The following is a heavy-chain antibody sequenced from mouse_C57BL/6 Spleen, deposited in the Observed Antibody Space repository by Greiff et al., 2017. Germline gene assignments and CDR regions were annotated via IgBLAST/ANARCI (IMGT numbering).Heavy chain of an antibody. Sequence: QVQLQQPGAELVMPGASVKLSCKASGYTFTSYWMHWVKQRPGQGLEWIGEIDPSDSYTNYNQKFKGKSTLTVDKSSSTAYMQLSSLTSEDSAVYYGARRSLYYGSPSWFAYWGQGTLVTVSA. CDR3: ARRSLYYGSPSWFAY. CDR2: IDPSDSYT. V-gene: IGHV1-69*01. D-gene: IGHD1-1*01. CDR1: GYTFTSYW. J-gene: IGHJ3*01.